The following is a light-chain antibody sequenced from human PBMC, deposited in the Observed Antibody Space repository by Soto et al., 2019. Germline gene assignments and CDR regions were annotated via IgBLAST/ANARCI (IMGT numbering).Light chain of an antibody. J-gene: IGKJ4*01. CDR1: QRGLYSSNNKNY. Sequence: DIVMTQSPDSLSVSLGERATINCKSSQRGLYSSNNKNYFAWYQQKPVQPPKLLIYWACTRESAAPDRFSGSGSGTDFNRTVSRLQAGVVAVEFCQQYYSIRRAFGGGTKEQLK. CDR2: WAC. V-gene: IGKV4-1*01. CDR3: QQYYSIRRA.